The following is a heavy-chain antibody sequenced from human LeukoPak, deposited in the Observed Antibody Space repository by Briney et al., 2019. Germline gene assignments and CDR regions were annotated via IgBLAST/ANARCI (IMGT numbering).Heavy chain of an antibody. CDR1: GGSISSADYY. D-gene: IGHD3-10*01. CDR2: IYYSGST. J-gene: IGHJ6*02. CDR3: ARVFGSREEYYFYYYAMDV. V-gene: IGHV4-30-4*01. Sequence: SQTLSLTCTVSGGSISSADYYWSWIRQPPGKGLEWIGYIYYSGSTYYNPSLKSRVTISIDTSKNQFSLKLSSVTAADTAVYYCARVFGSREEYYFYYYAMDVWGQGTTVTVSS.